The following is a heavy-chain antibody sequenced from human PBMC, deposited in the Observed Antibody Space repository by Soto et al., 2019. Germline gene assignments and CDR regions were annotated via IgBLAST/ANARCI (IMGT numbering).Heavy chain of an antibody. D-gene: IGHD3-22*01. CDR2: ISYDESNK. J-gene: IGHJ1*01. V-gene: IGHV3-30*18. Sequence: QVQLVESGGVVVQPGRSLRLSCAASGFTFSSYGMHWVRQAPGKGLEWVAVISYDESNKCYADSVKGRFTISRDNSKNTLYLQMNGLRAEDRAVYYCTKGVVVITSYFQHWGQGTLVTVSS. CDR3: TKGVVVITSYFQH. CDR1: GFTFSSYG.